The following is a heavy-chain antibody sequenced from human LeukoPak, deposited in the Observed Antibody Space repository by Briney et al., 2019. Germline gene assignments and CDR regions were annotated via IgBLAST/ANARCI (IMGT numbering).Heavy chain of an antibody. J-gene: IGHJ4*02. CDR2: ISSSGSTI. V-gene: IGHV3-48*01. Sequence: GGSLRLSCAASGFTFSSYGMHWVRQAPGKGLEWVSYISSSGSTIYYADSVKGRFTISRDNSKNTLYLQMNSLRAEDTAVYYSAIVLTQHSGSLRRPHYSGQGTLVTVSS. CDR3: AIVLTQHSGSLRRPHY. D-gene: IGHD1-26*01. CDR1: GFTFSSYG.